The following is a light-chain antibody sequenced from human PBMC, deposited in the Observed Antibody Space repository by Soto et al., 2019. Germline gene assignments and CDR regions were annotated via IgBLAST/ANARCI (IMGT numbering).Light chain of an antibody. J-gene: IGKJ1*01. CDR3: QQYNNWPRT. CDR2: GAS. CDR1: QSVSSN. Sequence: EIVMTQSPVTLSMSPGETATLSCRASQSVSSNLAWYQQKPGQAPRLLIYGASTRATGIPARFSGSGSGTEFTLTISSLQSEDFAVYYCQQYNNWPRTFGQGTKVDIK. V-gene: IGKV3-15*01.